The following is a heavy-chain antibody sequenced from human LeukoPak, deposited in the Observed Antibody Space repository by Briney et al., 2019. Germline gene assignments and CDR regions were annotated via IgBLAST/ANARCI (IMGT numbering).Heavy chain of an antibody. D-gene: IGHD5-18*01. CDR3: AKDILLTAMIDY. CDR1: GFTFDDYA. J-gene: IGHJ4*02. Sequence: GGSLRLSCAASGFTFDDYAMHWVRQAPGKGLEWVSLISGDGGSAYYADSVKGRFIISRDNSKNSLYLQMNSLRTEDTALYYCAKDILLTAMIDYWGQGTLVTVSS. V-gene: IGHV3-43*02. CDR2: ISGDGGSA.